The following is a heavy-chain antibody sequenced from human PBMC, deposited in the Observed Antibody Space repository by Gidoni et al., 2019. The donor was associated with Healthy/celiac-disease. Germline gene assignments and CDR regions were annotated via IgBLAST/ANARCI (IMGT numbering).Heavy chain of an antibody. Sequence: QVQLQESGPGLVKPSQTLSLTCTVSGGSISSGSYYWSWIRQPAGKGLEWIGRIYTSGSTNYNPSLKSRVTISVDTSKNQFSLKLSSVTAADTAVYYCARDLRITMIGNWFDPWGQGTLVTVSS. J-gene: IGHJ5*02. V-gene: IGHV4-61*02. CDR1: GGSISSGSYY. D-gene: IGHD3-22*01. CDR3: ARDLRITMIGNWFDP. CDR2: IYTSGST.